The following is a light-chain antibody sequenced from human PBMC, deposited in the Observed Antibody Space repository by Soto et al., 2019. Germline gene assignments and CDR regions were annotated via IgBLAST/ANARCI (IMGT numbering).Light chain of an antibody. CDR1: QSISSY. V-gene: IGKV1-39*01. J-gene: IGKJ1*01. CDR3: QQGYSTLWT. CDR2: ASS. Sequence: DIHMTQSPSSLSASVGDRVTITLQASQSISSYLNWYQQKPWKAPMLLIYASSSLQGGVPSRFSGSGSGPDFTLTISSLQPEDFATYYCQQGYSTLWTFGQGTKVEI.